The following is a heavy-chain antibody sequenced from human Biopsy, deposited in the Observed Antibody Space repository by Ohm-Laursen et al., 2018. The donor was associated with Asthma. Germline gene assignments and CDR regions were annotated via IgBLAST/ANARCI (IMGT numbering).Heavy chain of an antibody. D-gene: IGHD1-20*01. J-gene: IGHJ6*02. CDR2: ISYDGTNK. CDR3: ARDLRSDNWNPWGMDV. Sequence: SLRLSCTASGFVFRSHAMHWVRQAPGKGLEWVAVISYDGTNKDYADSVKGRFTFSRDNSQNTLSLEMNSLRVEDTAVYYCARDLRSDNWNPWGMDVWGLGTTATVAS. CDR1: GFVFRSHA. V-gene: IGHV3-30*03.